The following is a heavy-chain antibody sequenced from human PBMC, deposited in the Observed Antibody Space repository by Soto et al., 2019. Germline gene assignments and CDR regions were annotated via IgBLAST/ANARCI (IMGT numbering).Heavy chain of an antibody. CDR1: GGSISSGGYY. CDR2: SYYSGNT. J-gene: IGHJ4*01. CDR3: ARDTQYTDTIGYYASSRNFDY. D-gene: IGHD3-22*01. V-gene: IGHV4-31*03. Sequence: QVQLQESGPGLVKPSQTLSLTCTVSGGSISSGGYYWNWIRQHPGKGLEWIGYSYYSGNTYYNPSIKRRGTIAVDTSKEQCSLSLCSVTAADTAVYYCARDTQYTDTIGYYASSRNFDYWGHGILGTASS.